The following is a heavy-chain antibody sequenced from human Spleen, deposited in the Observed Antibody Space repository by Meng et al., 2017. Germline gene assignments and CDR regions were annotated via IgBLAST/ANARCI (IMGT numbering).Heavy chain of an antibody. CDR1: GFTFSSYA. V-gene: IGHV3-23*01. CDR3: AKAQVGANYYYGMDV. CDR2: ISGSGGST. D-gene: IGHD1-26*01. J-gene: IGHJ6*02. Sequence: GESLKISCAASGFTFSSYAMSWVRQAPGKGREWVSAISGSGGSTYYSDSVKGRFTITRDNSKNTLYLQMNSLRAEDTAVYYCAKAQVGANYYYGMDVWGQGTTVTVSS.